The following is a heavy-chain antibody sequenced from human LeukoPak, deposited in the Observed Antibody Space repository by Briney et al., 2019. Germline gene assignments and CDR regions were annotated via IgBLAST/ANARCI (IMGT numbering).Heavy chain of an antibody. V-gene: IGHV3-21*01. J-gene: IGHJ4*02. D-gene: IGHD1-26*01. CDR1: GFTFSSYS. CDR3: ARATVVDY. CDR2: ISSGSSYI. Sequence: PGGPLSRSCAASGFTFSSYSMNWLRQAPGKGLQWVSSISSGSSYIYSADSVKGRFTISRDKAKNPLYLQMTSVRAEDTAVYYCARATVVDYWGQGNLVTVP.